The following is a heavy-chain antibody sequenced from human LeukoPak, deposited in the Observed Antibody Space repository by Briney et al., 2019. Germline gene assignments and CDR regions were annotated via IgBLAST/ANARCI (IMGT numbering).Heavy chain of an antibody. Sequence: PGGSLRLSCAASGFTFSSYSMNWVRQAPGKGLEWVSSISSSSSYIYYADSVKGRFTISRDNAKNSLYLQMNSLRAEDTAVYYCARDSGGAYYYDSSGSTYDYWGQGTLVTVSS. V-gene: IGHV3-21*01. CDR3: ARDSGGAYYYDSSGSTYDY. CDR2: ISSSSSYI. CDR1: GFTFSSYS. J-gene: IGHJ4*02. D-gene: IGHD3-22*01.